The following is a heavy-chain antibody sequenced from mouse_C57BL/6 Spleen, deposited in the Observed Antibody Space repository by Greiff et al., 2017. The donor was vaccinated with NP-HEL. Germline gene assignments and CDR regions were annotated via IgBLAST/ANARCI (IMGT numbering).Heavy chain of an antibody. CDR1: GYTFTSYW. CDR3: ARLGAVVATNYFDY. V-gene: IGHV1-59*01. D-gene: IGHD1-1*01. Sequence: VQLQQPGAELVRPGTSVKLSCKASGYTFTSYWMHWVKQRPGQGLEWIGVIDPSDSYTNYNQKFKGKATLTVDTASSTAYMQLSSLTSEDSAVYYCARLGAVVATNYFDYWGQGTTLTVSS. CDR2: IDPSDSYT. J-gene: IGHJ2*01.